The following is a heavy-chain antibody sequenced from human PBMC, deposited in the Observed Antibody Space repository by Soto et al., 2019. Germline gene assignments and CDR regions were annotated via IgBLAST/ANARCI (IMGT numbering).Heavy chain of an antibody. Sequence: GGSLRLSCTTSGFACGDYALSWVRQAPGKGLEWVGFIRRNAYGGTTDYAASVKGRFTISRDDSKSIAYLQMNSLRTEDTALYYCTRASSLDFDFWGQGTLVTVSS. D-gene: IGHD3-16*01. CDR2: IRRNAYGGTT. V-gene: IGHV3-49*04. CDR1: GFACGDYA. CDR3: TRASSLDFDF. J-gene: IGHJ4*02.